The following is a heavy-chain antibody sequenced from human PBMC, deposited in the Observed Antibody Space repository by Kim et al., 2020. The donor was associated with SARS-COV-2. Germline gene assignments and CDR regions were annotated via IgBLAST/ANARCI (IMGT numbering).Heavy chain of an antibody. CDR1: GGSISSYY. CDR3: ARHSQRYYYYYMDV. J-gene: IGHJ6*03. V-gene: IGHV4-59*08. CDR2: IYYSGST. Sequence: SETLSLTCTVSGGSISSYYWSWIRQPPGKGLEWIGYIYYSGSTNYNPSLKSRVTISVDTSKNQFSLKLSSVTAADTAVYYCARHSQRYYYYYMDVWGKGTTVTVSS.